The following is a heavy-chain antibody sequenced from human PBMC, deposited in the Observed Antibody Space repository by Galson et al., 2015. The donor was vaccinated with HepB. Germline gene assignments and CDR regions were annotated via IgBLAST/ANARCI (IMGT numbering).Heavy chain of an antibody. Sequence: SCKASGGTFSSYAISWVRQAPGQGLEWMGGIIPILGIANYAQKFQGRVTITADKSTSTAYMELSSLGSEDTAVYYCAKGGLTGNPTGGWFDPWGQGTLVTVSS. V-gene: IGHV1-69*10. CDR1: GGTFSSYA. J-gene: IGHJ5*02. CDR3: AKGGLTGNPTGGWFDP. D-gene: IGHD1-20*01. CDR2: IIPILGIA.